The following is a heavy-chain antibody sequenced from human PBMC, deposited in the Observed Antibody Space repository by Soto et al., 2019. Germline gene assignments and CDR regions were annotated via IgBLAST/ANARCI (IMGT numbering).Heavy chain of an antibody. V-gene: IGHV4-34*01. J-gene: IGHJ4*02. CDR2: INHSGST. D-gene: IGHD6-13*01. CDR3: ARTGGTGSAAGTFGY. Sequence: PSETLSLTCAVYGGSFSGYYWSWIRQPPGKGLEWIGEINHSGSTNYNPSLKSRVTISVDTSKNQFSLKLSSVTAADTAVYYCARTGGTGSAAGTFGYWGQGTLVT. CDR1: GGSFSGYY.